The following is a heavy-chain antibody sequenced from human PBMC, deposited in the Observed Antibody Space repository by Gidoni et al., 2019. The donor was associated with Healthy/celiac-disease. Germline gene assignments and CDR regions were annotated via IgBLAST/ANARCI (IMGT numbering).Heavy chain of an antibody. CDR1: GFTFSSYA. Sequence: QVQLVESGGGVVQPGRSLRLSCAASGFTFSSYAMHWVRQAPGKGLEWVAVISYDGSNKYYADSVKGRFTISRDNSKNTLYLQMNSLRAEDTAVYYCARARIAVAGKLPDYWGQGTLVTVSS. V-gene: IGHV3-30*01. CDR2: ISYDGSNK. D-gene: IGHD6-19*01. J-gene: IGHJ4*02. CDR3: ARARIAVAGKLPDY.